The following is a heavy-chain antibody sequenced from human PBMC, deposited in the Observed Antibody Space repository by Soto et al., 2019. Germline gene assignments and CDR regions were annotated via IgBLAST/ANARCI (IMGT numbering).Heavy chain of an antibody. CDR2: IHGGGGAT. CDR3: AKFEGHPLEYWYLDF. V-gene: IGHV3-23*01. Sequence: EVQLLESGGGLVQPGGSLRLSCAASGFTFSAYAMGWVRQAPGKGLEWVSTIHGGGGATHYAGSVKGRFTISGDDSKNTLYAQMNSLRAEDTAVYYCAKFEGHPLEYWYLDFWGRGTLVTVSS. D-gene: IGHD1-1*01. CDR1: GFTFSAYA. J-gene: IGHJ2*01.